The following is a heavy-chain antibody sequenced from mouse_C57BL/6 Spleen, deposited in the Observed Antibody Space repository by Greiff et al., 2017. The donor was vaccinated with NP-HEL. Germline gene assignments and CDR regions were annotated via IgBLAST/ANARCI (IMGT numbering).Heavy chain of an antibody. CDR2: IDPSDSYT. D-gene: IGHD1-1*01. Sequence: QVQLQQPGAELVMPGASVKLSCKASGYTFTSYWMHWVKQRPGQGLEWIGEIDPSDSYTNYNQKFKGKSTLTVDKSSSTAYMQLSSLTSEDSAVYYCARRAGSSWWDYWGQGTTLTVSS. V-gene: IGHV1-69*01. J-gene: IGHJ2*01. CDR1: GYTFTSYW. CDR3: ARRAGSSWWDY.